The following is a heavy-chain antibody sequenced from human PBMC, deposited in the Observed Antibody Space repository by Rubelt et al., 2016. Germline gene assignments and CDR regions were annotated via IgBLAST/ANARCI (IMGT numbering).Heavy chain of an antibody. D-gene: IGHD1-26*01. V-gene: IGHV4-38-2*02. J-gene: IGHJ5*02. CDR3: AREWTERGSYSYWFDP. CDR2: IYHSGNT. CDR1: GYSISSGYY. Sequence: QVQLQESGPGLVKPSETLSLTCTVSGYSISSGYYWGWIRQPPGKGLEWIGVIYHSGNTYYNPSFKTRVTISVETSKNQVERKLSSVTGTDTGVYYCAREWTERGSYSYWFDPWGQGTRVTVSS.